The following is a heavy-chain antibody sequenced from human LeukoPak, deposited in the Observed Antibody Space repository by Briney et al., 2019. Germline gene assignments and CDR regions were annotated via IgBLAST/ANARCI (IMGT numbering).Heavy chain of an antibody. D-gene: IGHD6-19*01. V-gene: IGHV1-2*06. J-gene: IGHJ4*02. CDR1: GYTFTGYY. CDR3: ATDRTLYSSGWQLDY. CDR2: INPNSGGT. Sequence: ASVKVSCKASGYTFTGYYMHWVRQAPGQGLEWMGRINPNSGGTNYAQKFQGRVTMTRDTSISTAYMELSRLRSDDTAVYYCATDRTLYSSGWQLDYWGQGTLVTVSS.